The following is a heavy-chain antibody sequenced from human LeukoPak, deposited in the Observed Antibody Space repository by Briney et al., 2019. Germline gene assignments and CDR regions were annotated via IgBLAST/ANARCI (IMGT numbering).Heavy chain of an antibody. D-gene: IGHD5-12*01. J-gene: IGHJ4*02. CDR2: IRRDGSDE. CDR3: VKEVVATIPPL. V-gene: IGHV3-30*02. CDR1: AFSFSNYG. Sequence: PGGSLRLSCAASAFSFSNYGMHWVRQAPGKGLEWVTYIRRDGSDEYYANSVTGRFTISRDNSRNTVYLQMNSLRAEDTAVYYCVKEVVATIPPLWGQGTLVTVSS.